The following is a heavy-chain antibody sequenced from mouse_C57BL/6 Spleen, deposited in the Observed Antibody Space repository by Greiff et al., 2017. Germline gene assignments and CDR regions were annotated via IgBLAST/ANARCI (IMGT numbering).Heavy chain of an antibody. CDR1: GYAFSSYW. CDR2: IYPGDGDT. D-gene: IGHD1-1*01. Sequence: QVQLQQSGAELVKPGASVKISCKASGYAFSSYWMNWVKQRPGKGLEWIGQIYPGDGDTNYNGKFKGKATLTADKSSSTAYMQLSSLTSEYSAVYFCAIPVMTTVVAPFDYWGQGTTLTVSS. CDR3: AIPVMTTVVAPFDY. J-gene: IGHJ2*01. V-gene: IGHV1-80*01.